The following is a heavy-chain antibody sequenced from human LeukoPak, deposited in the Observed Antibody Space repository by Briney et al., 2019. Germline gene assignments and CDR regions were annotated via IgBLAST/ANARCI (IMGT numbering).Heavy chain of an antibody. Sequence: SGESLKISCKGSVYMFTNYWIGWVRQMPAKGLEWMGIIHPGDSDTRYSPSLQGQVTISADKSISTAYLQWSSLKASDTAMYYCARLSAPMDWFDPWGQGTLVTVSS. CDR1: VYMFTNYW. V-gene: IGHV5-51*01. J-gene: IGHJ5*02. CDR3: ARLSAPMDWFDP. CDR2: IHPGDSDT. D-gene: IGHD5-24*01.